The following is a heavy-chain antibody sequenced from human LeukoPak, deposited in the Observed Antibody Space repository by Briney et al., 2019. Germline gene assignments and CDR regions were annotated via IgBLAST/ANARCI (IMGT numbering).Heavy chain of an antibody. D-gene: IGHD3-10*01. CDR2: INHSGST. CDR3: ARGPGSGSYYGY. Sequence: SETLSLTCAVYGGSFSGYYWSWIRQPPGKGLEWIGEINHSGSTNYNPSLKSRVTISVDTSKNQFSLKLSSVTAADTAVYYCARGPGSGSYYGYWGQETLVTVSS. CDR1: GGSFSGYY. V-gene: IGHV4-34*01. J-gene: IGHJ4*02.